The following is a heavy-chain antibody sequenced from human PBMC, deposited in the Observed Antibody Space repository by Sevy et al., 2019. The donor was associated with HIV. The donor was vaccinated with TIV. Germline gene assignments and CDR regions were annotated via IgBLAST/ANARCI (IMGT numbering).Heavy chain of an antibody. CDR2: ISNFNSNK. D-gene: IGHD5-12*01. Sequence: ASVKVSCKASGYTFASYGITWVRQAPGQGLEWMGWISNFNSNKKSAQKFQDRLTLTTDTSTSTAFMELTSLRTDDTAVYYCARGIPVVATMWVWFDPWGQGTLVTVSS. J-gene: IGHJ5*02. CDR1: GYTFASYG. CDR3: ARGIPVVATMWVWFDP. V-gene: IGHV1-18*01.